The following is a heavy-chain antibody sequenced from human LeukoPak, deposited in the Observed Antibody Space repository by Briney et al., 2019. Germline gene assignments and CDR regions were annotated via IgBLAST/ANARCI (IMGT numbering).Heavy chain of an antibody. Sequence: PGGSLRLSCGGSGITLSNYAMSWVRQAPGKGLEWVAGLSGRAGGTTYADSVKGRFTISRDNSKNTLFLQMDRLRAEDTAVYFCAKRGVVVRVFLVGFHREAYYFDSWGQGAQVTVSS. J-gene: IGHJ4*02. CDR2: LSGRAGGT. CDR1: GITLSNYA. D-gene: IGHD3-16*02. CDR3: AKRGVVVRVFLVGFHREAYYFDS. V-gene: IGHV3-23*01.